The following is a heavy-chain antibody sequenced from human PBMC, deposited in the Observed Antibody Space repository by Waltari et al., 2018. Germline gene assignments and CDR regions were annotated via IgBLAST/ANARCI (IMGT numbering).Heavy chain of an antibody. J-gene: IGHJ6*02. CDR2: ISGYNGNT. Sequence: QVQLVQSGPEVKKPGASVKVACKASGYTFTSFGFNWLRHVSGQGLEWLGWISGYNGNTEYARSRQGRVTLTTDTSTNTSFLEVRRLRSDDTAVYYCAREGRYSSSGSYSNLHAADVWGQGTSVTVSS. V-gene: IGHV1-18*01. CDR3: AREGRYSSSGSYSNLHAADV. D-gene: IGHD3-10*01. CDR1: GYTFTSFG.